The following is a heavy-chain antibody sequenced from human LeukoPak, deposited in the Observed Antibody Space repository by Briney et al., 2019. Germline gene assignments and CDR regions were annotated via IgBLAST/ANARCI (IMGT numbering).Heavy chain of an antibody. J-gene: IGHJ4*02. CDR2: INHSGST. Sequence: GSLRLSCAASGFTVSSNYMSWIRQPPGKGLEWIGEINHSGSTNYNPSLKSRVTISVDTSKNQFSLKLSSVTAADTAVYYCARGRLLIRRGYDWKVVTYYFDYWGQGTLVTVSS. D-gene: IGHD5-12*01. V-gene: IGHV4-34*01. CDR3: ARGRLLIRRGYDWKVVTYYFDY. CDR1: GFTVSSNY.